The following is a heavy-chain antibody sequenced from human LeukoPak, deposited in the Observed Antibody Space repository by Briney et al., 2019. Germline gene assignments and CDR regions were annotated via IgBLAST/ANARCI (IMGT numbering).Heavy chain of an antibody. J-gene: IGHJ4*02. D-gene: IGHD6-13*01. CDR1: GFTLGNYG. CDR2: INWNGGST. CDR3: AKDGYSTQD. V-gene: IGHV3-20*04. Sequence: GGSLRLSCAASGFTLGNYGMSWVRQAPGKGLEWVSGINWNGGSTGYADSVEGRFTISRDNAKNTLYLQMNSLRAEDTAVYYCAKDGYSTQDWGQGTLVTVSS.